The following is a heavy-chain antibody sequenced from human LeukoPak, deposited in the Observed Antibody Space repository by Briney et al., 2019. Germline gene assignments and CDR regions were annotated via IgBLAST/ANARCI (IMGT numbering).Heavy chain of an antibody. Sequence: GGSLRLSCAASGFTFSSYAMHWVRQAPGKGLEWVAVISYDGSNKYYADSVKGRFTISRDNSKNTLYLQMNSLRAEDTAVYYCARDPRYCSSTSCSYYMDVWGKGTTVTVSS. J-gene: IGHJ6*03. CDR2: ISYDGSNK. V-gene: IGHV3-30-3*01. D-gene: IGHD2-2*01. CDR1: GFTFSSYA. CDR3: ARDPRYCSSTSCSYYMDV.